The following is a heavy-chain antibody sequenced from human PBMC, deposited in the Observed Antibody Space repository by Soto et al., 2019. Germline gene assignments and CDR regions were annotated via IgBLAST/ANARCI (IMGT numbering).Heavy chain of an antibody. Sequence: QITLKESGPSLVKPTQTLTLTCTFSGFSLSTGGVGVGWIRQPPGKALEWLALIYWDDDKRYSPSLRSRLTVTKDTSKNNVVLTMTNMDPVDTATYYCAHSRCGGDCLQSYSSHYYYGMDVWGQGTTVTVSS. D-gene: IGHD2-21*02. CDR1: GFSLSTGGVG. J-gene: IGHJ6*02. V-gene: IGHV2-5*02. CDR2: IYWDDDK. CDR3: AHSRCGGDCLQSYSSHYYYGMDV.